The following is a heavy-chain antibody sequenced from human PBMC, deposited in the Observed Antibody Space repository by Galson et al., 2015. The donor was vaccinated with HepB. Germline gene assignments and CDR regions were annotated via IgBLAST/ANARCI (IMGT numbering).Heavy chain of an antibody. J-gene: IGHJ4*02. CDR1: TNILTSSG. D-gene: IGHD2-2*01. Sequence: SVKVSCKASTNILTSSGISWVRQAPGQGLEWMGWISTFNGNADYAQKLQGRVTMTTDTSTSTAYMELRSLTSDDTAVYYCARGSCSSISCYLFGYWGQGTLVTVSS. CDR2: ISTFNGNA. CDR3: ARGSCSSISCYLFGY. V-gene: IGHV1-18*01.